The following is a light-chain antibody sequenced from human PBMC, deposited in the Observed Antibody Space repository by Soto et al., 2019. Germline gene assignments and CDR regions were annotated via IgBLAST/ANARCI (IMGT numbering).Light chain of an antibody. V-gene: IGLV2-8*01. J-gene: IGLJ3*02. CDR1: SSDVGNYKY. CDR2: EVS. Sequence: QSALTQSPSASGSPGQSVTISCTGTSSDVGNYKYVSWYQQHPGKAPKLMNYEVSKRPSGVPDRFSGSKSGNTAALTVSGLQVEDEADSYCSSYAGSNLWVFGGGTKLTVL. CDR3: SSYAGSNLWV.